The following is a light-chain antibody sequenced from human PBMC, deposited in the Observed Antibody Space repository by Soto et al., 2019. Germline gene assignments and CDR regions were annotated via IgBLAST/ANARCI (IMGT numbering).Light chain of an antibody. CDR1: QGISSY. V-gene: IGKV3-20*01. J-gene: IGKJ5*01. CDR3: QQYGSSPPIT. Sequence: TQSPSSVSASVGDRVTITCRASQGISSYLAWYQQKPGQAPRLLIYGASSRATGIPDRFSGSGSGTDFTLTISRLEPEDFAVYYCQQYGSSPPITFGPGTRLEI. CDR2: GAS.